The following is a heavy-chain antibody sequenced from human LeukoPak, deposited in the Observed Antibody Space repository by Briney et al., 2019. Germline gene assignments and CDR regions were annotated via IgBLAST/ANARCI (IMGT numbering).Heavy chain of an antibody. CDR1: GGSISNYY. CDR3: AGMDYGDYAPFDY. J-gene: IGHJ4*02. D-gene: IGHD4-17*01. V-gene: IGHV4-59*08. CDR2: GSYSGST. Sequence: SETLSLTCTVSGGSISNYYWSWIRQPPGKGLEWIGYGSYSGSTNYNPSLKSRVTISVDTSKNQFSLKLSSVTAADTAVYYCAGMDYGDYAPFDYWGQGTLVTVSS.